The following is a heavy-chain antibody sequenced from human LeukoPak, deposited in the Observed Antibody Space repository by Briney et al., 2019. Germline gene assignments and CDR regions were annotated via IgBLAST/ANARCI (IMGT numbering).Heavy chain of an antibody. D-gene: IGHD3-10*01. CDR1: GYSISSGDY. Sequence: NPSETLSLTCTVSGYSISSGDYWGWIRQPPGKGLEWIGYIYYSGSTNYNPSLKSRVTISVDTSKNQFTLKLSSVTAADTAVYYCARETITMVRGVIKSHDAFDIWGQGTMVTVSS. CDR3: ARETITMVRGVIKSHDAFDI. CDR2: IYYSGST. J-gene: IGHJ3*02. V-gene: IGHV4-61*08.